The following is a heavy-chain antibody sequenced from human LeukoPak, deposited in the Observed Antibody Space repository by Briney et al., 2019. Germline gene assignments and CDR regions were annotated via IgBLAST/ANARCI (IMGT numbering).Heavy chain of an antibody. D-gene: IGHD5-24*01. CDR2: IYPGDSDT. CDR3: ARTPNKGGYNSTPFDY. J-gene: IGHJ4*02. Sequence: GESLKISCKGSGYRFTIYWIGWVHQMPGKGLEWMGVIYPGDSDTRYSPSFQGQVTISADKSISTAYLQWSSLKASDTAMYYCARTPNKGGYNSTPFDYWGQGTLVTVSS. V-gene: IGHV5-51*07. CDR1: GYRFTIYW.